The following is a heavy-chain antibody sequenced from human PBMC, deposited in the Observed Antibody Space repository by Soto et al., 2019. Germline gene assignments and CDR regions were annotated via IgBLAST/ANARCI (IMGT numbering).Heavy chain of an antibody. Sequence: SETLSLTCTVSGGSVSSYYWSWIRQPPGKGLEWIGYIYYSGSTNYNPSLKSRVTISVDTSKNQFSLKLSSVTAADTAVYYCARQGDYDFWSGYSMDVWGQGTTVKVSS. CDR3: ARQGDYDFWSGYSMDV. CDR1: GGSVSSYY. D-gene: IGHD3-3*01. CDR2: IYYSGST. J-gene: IGHJ6*02. V-gene: IGHV4-59*02.